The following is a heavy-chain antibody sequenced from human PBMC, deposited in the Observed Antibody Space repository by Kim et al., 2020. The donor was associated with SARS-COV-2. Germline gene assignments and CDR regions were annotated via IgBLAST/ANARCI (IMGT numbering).Heavy chain of an antibody. Sequence: NDAQKFQGRVTITADESTSTAYMELSSLRSEDTAVYYCARDLGEDDAFDIWGQGTMVTVSS. D-gene: IGHD3-16*01. J-gene: IGHJ3*02. V-gene: IGHV1-69*01. CDR3: ARDLGEDDAFDI.